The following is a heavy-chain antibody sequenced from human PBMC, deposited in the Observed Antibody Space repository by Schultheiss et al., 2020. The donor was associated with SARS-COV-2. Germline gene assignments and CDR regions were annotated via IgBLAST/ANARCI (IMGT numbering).Heavy chain of an antibody. D-gene: IGHD1-26*01. Sequence: GGSLRLSCAASGFTFSSYSMNWVRQAPGKGLEWVSSISSSSSYIYYADSVKGRFTISRDNAKNSLYLQMNSLRAEDTAVYYCARDYSGSYYDTDAFDIWGQGTMVTVSS. CDR3: ARDYSGSYYDTDAFDI. J-gene: IGHJ3*02. V-gene: IGHV3-21*01. CDR2: ISSSSSYI. CDR1: GFTFSSYS.